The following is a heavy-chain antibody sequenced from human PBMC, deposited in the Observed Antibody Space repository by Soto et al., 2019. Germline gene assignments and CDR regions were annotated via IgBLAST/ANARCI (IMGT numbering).Heavy chain of an antibody. Sequence: EVQLVESGGGLVQPGRSLRLSCAASGFTFDDYAMHWVRQAPGKGLEWVSGISLNSGSIGYADSVKGRFTISRDNAKNSLYLQMNSLRAEDTALYYCAKDGSSSSGLRYFDYWGQGTLVTVSS. D-gene: IGHD6-6*01. CDR1: GFTFDDYA. CDR2: ISLNSGSI. CDR3: AKDGSSSSGLRYFDY. J-gene: IGHJ4*02. V-gene: IGHV3-9*01.